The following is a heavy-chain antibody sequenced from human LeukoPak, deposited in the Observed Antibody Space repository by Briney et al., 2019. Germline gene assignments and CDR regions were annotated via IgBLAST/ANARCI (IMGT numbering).Heavy chain of an antibody. CDR1: GYRFTSYW. J-gene: IGHJ6*04. V-gene: IGHV5-10-1*01. Sequence: GESLKISCKGSGYRFTSYWITWVRQMPGKGLEWMGRIDPSDSYTNYSPSFRGHVTISADKSISTAYLQWSSLKASDTAMYYCARYSSSDYYYGMDVWGKGTTVTVSS. D-gene: IGHD4-11*01. CDR2: IDPSDSYT. CDR3: ARYSSSDYYYGMDV.